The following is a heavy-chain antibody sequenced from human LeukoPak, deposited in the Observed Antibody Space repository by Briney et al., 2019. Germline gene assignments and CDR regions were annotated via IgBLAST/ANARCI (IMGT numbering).Heavy chain of an antibody. J-gene: IGHJ1*01. D-gene: IGHD3-22*01. V-gene: IGHV4-39*07. CDR2: IYSSGST. CDR3: ARGNSYYDTSGYFPWESFQH. Sequence: SETLSLTCSVSGASISSGSNYWGWIRQPPGKTLGWIGSIYSSGSTYYNPSLKSRVIIIIDTPKNHFSLTLSSVTAADTAMYYCARGNSYYDTSGYFPWESFQHWGQGTLVTVSS. CDR1: GASISSGSNY.